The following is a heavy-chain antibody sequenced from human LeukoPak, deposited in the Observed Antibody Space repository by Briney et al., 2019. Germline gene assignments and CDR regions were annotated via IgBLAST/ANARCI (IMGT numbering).Heavy chain of an antibody. CDR1: GGAFSGYY. CDR3: ARSVRVGYSSSWASGFDY. J-gene: IGHJ4*02. CDR2: IKHSGST. Sequence: SETPSLPCAVYGGAFSGYYWGWVRQPPGEGLGWIGGIKHSGSTNYNPSLKSRVTISVDTSKNQFSLKLSSVTAADTAVYYCARSVRVGYSSSWASGFDYWGQGTLVTVSS. V-gene: IGHV4-34*01. D-gene: IGHD6-13*01.